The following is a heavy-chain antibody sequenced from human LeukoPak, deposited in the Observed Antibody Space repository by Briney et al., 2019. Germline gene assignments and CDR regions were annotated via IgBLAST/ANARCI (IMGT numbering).Heavy chain of an antibody. CDR1: GYTFTGYY. CDR3: ARANFWGVTGYYYYMDV. D-gene: IGHD3-16*01. CDR2: INPDSGGT. Sequence: ASVKVSCKASGYTFTGYYVHWVRQAPGQGLEWMGWINPDSGGTNYAQKFQGRVTMTRDTSISTAYMELGRLRSDDTAVYYCARANFWGVTGYYYYMDVWGKGTTVTVSS. J-gene: IGHJ6*03. V-gene: IGHV1-2*02.